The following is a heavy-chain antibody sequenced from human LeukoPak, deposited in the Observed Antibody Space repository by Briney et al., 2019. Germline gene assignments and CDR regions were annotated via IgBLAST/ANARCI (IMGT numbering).Heavy chain of an antibody. D-gene: IGHD3-10*01. CDR2: INPNSGVT. V-gene: IGHV1-2*02. CDR3: ARVYGSGSYYKRDNWFDP. Sequence: VASVTVSFTASGYTFTDDYVHWVRQAPGQGLEWMGWINPNSGVTNYAQKFQGRVTMTRDMSISTAYMELSRLRPDDTAVYYCARVYGSGSYYKRDNWFDPWGQGTLVTVSS. J-gene: IGHJ5*02. CDR1: GYTFTDDY.